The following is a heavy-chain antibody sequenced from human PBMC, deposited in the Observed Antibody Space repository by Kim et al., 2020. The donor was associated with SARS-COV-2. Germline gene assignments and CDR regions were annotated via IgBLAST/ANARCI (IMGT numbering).Heavy chain of an antibody. CDR3: TRVPGPTLAFWGAFD. Sequence: GGSLRLSCGASGFTFSDSSMHWVRRASGKGLEWLGRIRRKVNGYATAYSASVRGRFTIARDDSRNTPYLQMNSPKTEDTDVYYCTRVPGPTLAFWGAFD. CDR1: GFTFSDSS. CDR2: IRRKVNGYAT. J-gene: IGHJ3*02. V-gene: IGHV3-73*01. D-gene: IGHD1-1*01.